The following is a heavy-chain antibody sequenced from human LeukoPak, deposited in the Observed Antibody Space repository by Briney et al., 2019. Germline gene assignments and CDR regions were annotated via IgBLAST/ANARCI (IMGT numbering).Heavy chain of an antibody. J-gene: IGHJ3*01. D-gene: IGHD3-3*02. CDR3: VRPDRIFGVPAAFDA. CDR1: GGSFSDYP. V-gene: IGHV1-69*13. CDR2: IIPKFSAS. Sequence: ASVKVSCKASGGSFSDYPINWVRQAPGQGLEWLGGIIPKFSASNYAQAFQGRVTTTADESTNTVYMEMSGLRPDDTAVYYCVRPDRIFGVPAAFDAWGQGTLVAVSS.